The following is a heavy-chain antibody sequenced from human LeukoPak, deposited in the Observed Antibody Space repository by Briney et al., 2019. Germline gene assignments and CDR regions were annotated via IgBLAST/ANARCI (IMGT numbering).Heavy chain of an antibody. D-gene: IGHD3-10*01. CDR3: ARGQFEKLYYYYYMDV. CDR1: GYTFTGYY. Sequence: GASVKVSCKASGYTFTGYYMHWVRQAPGQGLEWMGGIIPIFGTANYAQKFQGRVTITADESTSTAYMELSSLRSEDTAVYYCARGQFEKLYYYYYMDVWGKGTTVTVSS. J-gene: IGHJ6*03. CDR2: IIPIFGTA. V-gene: IGHV1-69*13.